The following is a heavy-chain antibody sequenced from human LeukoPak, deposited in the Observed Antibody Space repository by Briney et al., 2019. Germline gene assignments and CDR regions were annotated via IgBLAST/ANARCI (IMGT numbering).Heavy chain of an antibody. Sequence: PGGSLRLSCAASGFTFSSYWMSWVRQAPGKGLKWVANIKQDGSEKYYVDSVKGRFTISRDNAKNSLYLQMNSLRAEDTAVYYCTSVGSWYCNDYWGQGTLVTVSS. CDR1: GFTFSSYW. CDR2: IKQDGSEK. D-gene: IGHD6-13*01. V-gene: IGHV3-7*01. J-gene: IGHJ4*02. CDR3: TSVGSWYCNDY.